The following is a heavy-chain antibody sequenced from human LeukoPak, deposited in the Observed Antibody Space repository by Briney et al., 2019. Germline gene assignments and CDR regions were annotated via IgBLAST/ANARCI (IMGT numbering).Heavy chain of an antibody. CDR2: IRSKANSYAT. V-gene: IGHV3-73*01. Sequence: GGSLRLSCAASGFTLSGSAMHWVRQASGKGLEWVGRIRSKANSYATAYAASVKGRFTISRDDSKNTAYLQMNSLKTEDTAVYYYTTRRPDAFDIWGQGTMVTVSS. CDR1: GFTLSGSA. J-gene: IGHJ3*02. CDR3: TTRRPDAFDI.